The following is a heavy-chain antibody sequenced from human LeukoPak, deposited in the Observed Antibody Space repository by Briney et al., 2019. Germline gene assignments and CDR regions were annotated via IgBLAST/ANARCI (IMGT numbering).Heavy chain of an antibody. D-gene: IGHD3-22*01. V-gene: IGHV3-11*04. CDR2: ISSSGSTI. CDR1: RFTFSDYY. CDR3: ARPYDSSGYYSFADY. J-gene: IGHJ4*02. Sequence: GGSLRLSCAASRFTFSDYYMSWMRQAPGKGLEWVSYISSSGSTIYYADSVKGRFTISRDNAKNSLYLQMNSLRAEDTAVYYCARPYDSSGYYSFADYWGQGTLVTVSS.